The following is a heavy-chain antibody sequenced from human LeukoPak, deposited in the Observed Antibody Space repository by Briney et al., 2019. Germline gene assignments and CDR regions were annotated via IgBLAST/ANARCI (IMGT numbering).Heavy chain of an antibody. Sequence: GGSLRLSCAASRFTFSSYWMYWVRQAPGKGLVWVSRISSDGSNTDYADSVKDRFTISRDNAKNTLYLQMSSLRAEDTAMYYCARAGRDSSSWGQGTLVIVSS. CDR3: ARAGRDSSS. D-gene: IGHD6-13*01. V-gene: IGHV3-74*01. CDR2: ISSDGSNT. CDR1: RFTFSSYW. J-gene: IGHJ4*02.